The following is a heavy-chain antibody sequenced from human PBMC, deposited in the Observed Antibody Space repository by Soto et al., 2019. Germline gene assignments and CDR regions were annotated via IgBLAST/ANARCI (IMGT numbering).Heavy chain of an antibody. V-gene: IGHV3-33*01. CDR1: GFTFSSYG. CDR2: IWYDGSNK. CDR3: AREVVVTMIVGTDAFAI. D-gene: IGHD3-22*01. J-gene: IGHJ3*02. Sequence: QVQLVESGGGVVQPGRSLRLSCAASGFTFSSYGMHWVRQAPGKGLEWVAVIWYDGSNKYYADSVKGRFTISRDNSKNTLYLQMNSLRAEDTAVYYWAREVVVTMIVGTDAFAICGQGTMVTVSS.